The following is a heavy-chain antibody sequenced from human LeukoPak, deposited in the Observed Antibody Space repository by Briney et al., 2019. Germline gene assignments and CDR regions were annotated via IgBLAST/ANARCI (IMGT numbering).Heavy chain of an antibody. CDR1: GFSFDDYA. Sequence: GRSLRLSCAASGFSFDDYAMHWVRQSLRKGLEWGAGITWNSDFTALGDSVKGRFTISRDNANNSVYLHMNTLTPDDTAVYYCTKDVADYVWGDYRHFDMWGQGTLVTVSA. CDR3: TKDVADYVWGDYRHFDM. V-gene: IGHV3-9*01. CDR2: ITWNSDFT. J-gene: IGHJ4*02. D-gene: IGHD3-16*02.